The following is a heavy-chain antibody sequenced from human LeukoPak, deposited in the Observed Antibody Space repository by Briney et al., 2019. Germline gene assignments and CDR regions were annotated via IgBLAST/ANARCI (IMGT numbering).Heavy chain of an antibody. CDR1: GGSISRYY. Sequence: SETLSLTCTVSGGSISRYYWSWIRQPPGKGLEWIGYIYYSGSTNYNPSLKSRVTISLDTSKNQFSLKLSCLTAADTAVYYCAKTGIVGATPYFQHWGQGTLVTVSS. D-gene: IGHD1-26*01. CDR2: IYYSGST. J-gene: IGHJ1*01. CDR3: AKTGIVGATPYFQH. V-gene: IGHV4-59*01.